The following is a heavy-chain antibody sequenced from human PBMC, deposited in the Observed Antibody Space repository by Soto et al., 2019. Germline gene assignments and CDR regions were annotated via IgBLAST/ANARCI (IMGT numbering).Heavy chain of an antibody. CDR1: GFSLSTSGMG. D-gene: IGHD3-10*01. CDR3: AHISREFHLILSHDYFDY. J-gene: IGHJ4*02. CDR2: IFWDDDK. V-gene: IGHV2-5*02. Sequence: QITLKESGPTLVKPTQTLTLTCTFSGFSLSTSGMGVGWIRQPPGKALEWLALIFWDDDKRYSPSLKSRLTITKDTSKNQVVLTMTNMDPVDTATYYCAHISREFHLILSHDYFDYWGQGTLVTVSS.